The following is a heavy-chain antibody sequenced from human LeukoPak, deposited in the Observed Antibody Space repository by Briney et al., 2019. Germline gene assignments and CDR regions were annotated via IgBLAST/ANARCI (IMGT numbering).Heavy chain of an antibody. V-gene: IGHV3-48*03. Sequence: GGSLRLSCVASGFTFSSYEMNWVRQAPGKGLEWVSYISSSGSTIYYADSVKGRFTISRDNAKNSLYLQMNSLRAEDTAVYYCARSEWRDAFDIWGQGTMVTVSS. CDR1: GFTFSSYE. D-gene: IGHD1-14*01. J-gene: IGHJ3*02. CDR3: ARSEWRDAFDI. CDR2: ISSSGSTI.